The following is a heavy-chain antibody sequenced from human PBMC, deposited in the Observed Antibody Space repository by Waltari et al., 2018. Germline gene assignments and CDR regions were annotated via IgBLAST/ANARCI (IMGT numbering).Heavy chain of an antibody. CDR2: IDGDGTTT. J-gene: IGHJ4*02. D-gene: IGHD1-1*01. Sequence: EIHLLESGGGLVQPGGSLRLSCTGSGFSISYFWMHWVRLTPGKGLLGDPRIDGDGTTTTYADSVKGRFTISRDNAKNTVYLDMSSLRVEDTAVYFCTRDWRHMAFDYWGQGTRVTVSS. CDR1: GFSISYFW. V-gene: IGHV3-74*01. CDR3: TRDWRHMAFDY.